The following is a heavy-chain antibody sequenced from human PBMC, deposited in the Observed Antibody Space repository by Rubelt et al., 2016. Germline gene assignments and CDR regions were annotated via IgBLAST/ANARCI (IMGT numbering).Heavy chain of an antibody. Sequence: VESGGGVVQPGGSLRLSCAASGFTFSSYEMNWVRQAPGKGLEWVAVISFDGSNKYYADSVTGRFTISRDNSKNRLYLQMDSLRAEDTAVYYCARDNNGLFWGQGTLVTVSS. CDR1: GFTFSSYE. V-gene: IGHV3-30*04. CDR3: ARDNNGLF. J-gene: IGHJ4*02. CDR2: ISFDGSNK. D-gene: IGHD1/OR15-1a*01.